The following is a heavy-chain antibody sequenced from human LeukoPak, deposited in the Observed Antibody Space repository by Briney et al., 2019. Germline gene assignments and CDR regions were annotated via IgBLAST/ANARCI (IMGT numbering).Heavy chain of an antibody. J-gene: IGHJ4*02. CDR3: ARPAVAGTKRPFDY. V-gene: IGHV4-34*01. CDR1: GGSFSGYY. CDR2: IYHSGST. D-gene: IGHD6-19*01. Sequence: SETLSLTCAVYGGSFSGYYWSWIRQPPGKGLEWIGYIYHSGSTYYNPSLKSRVTISVDRSKNQFSLKLSSVTAADTAVYYCARPAVAGTKRPFDYWGQGTLVTVSS.